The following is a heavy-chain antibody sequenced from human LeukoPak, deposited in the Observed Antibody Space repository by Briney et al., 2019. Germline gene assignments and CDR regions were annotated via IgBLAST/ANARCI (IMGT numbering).Heavy chain of an antibody. J-gene: IGHJ4*02. CDR2: ISSSSSYI. CDR1: GFTFSSDS. Sequence: GGSLRLSCAVAGFTFSSDSVNCVRQAPGKGLEWVSSISSSSSYIYYADSLKGRFTISRDNPKNSLYLQMNSLRAEDTAVFYCARTSTGWSLDYWGQGTLVTVSS. D-gene: IGHD6-19*01. V-gene: IGHV3-21*01. CDR3: ARTSTGWSLDY.